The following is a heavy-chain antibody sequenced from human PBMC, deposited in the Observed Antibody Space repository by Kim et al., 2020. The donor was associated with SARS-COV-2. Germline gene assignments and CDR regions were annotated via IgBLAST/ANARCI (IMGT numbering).Heavy chain of an antibody. Sequence: GGSLRLSCAASGFTFSSYSMNWVRQAPGKGLEWVSSISSSSSYIYYADSVKGRFTISRDNAKNSLYLQMNSLRAEDTAVYYCARDQLGIAAADWGQGTLVTVSS. V-gene: IGHV3-21*01. CDR2: ISSSSSYI. J-gene: IGHJ4*02. CDR1: GFTFSSYS. D-gene: IGHD6-13*01. CDR3: ARDQLGIAAAD.